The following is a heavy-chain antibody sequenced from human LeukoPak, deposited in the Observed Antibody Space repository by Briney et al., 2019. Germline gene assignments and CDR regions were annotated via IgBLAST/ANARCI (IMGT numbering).Heavy chain of an antibody. CDR1: GFTFSSYG. CDR3: ARGGYIVLMVYAILGAFDI. CDR2: ISYDGSNK. Sequence: PGGSLRLSCAASGFTFSSYGMHWVRQAPGKGLEWVAVISYDGSNKYYADSVKGRFTISRDNSKNTLYLQMNSLRAEDTAVYYCARGGYIVLMVYAILGAFDIWGQGTMVTVSS. J-gene: IGHJ3*02. D-gene: IGHD2-8*01. V-gene: IGHV3-30*03.